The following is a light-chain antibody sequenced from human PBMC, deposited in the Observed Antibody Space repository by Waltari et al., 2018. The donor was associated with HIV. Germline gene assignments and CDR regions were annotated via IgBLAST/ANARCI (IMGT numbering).Light chain of an antibody. Sequence: DVVLTQSPDALVGSLGQRVNITCKSSQSLLSNSNKKNYLAWYQQKLGQPPKLLLYWASTRESGVPGRFSGSGSATDVTLTISSLQAEDAAIYVCQQYYLTPPAFGQGTKVEIK. CDR1: QSLLSNSNKKNY. CDR2: WAS. V-gene: IGKV4-1*01. CDR3: QQYYLTPPA. J-gene: IGKJ1*01.